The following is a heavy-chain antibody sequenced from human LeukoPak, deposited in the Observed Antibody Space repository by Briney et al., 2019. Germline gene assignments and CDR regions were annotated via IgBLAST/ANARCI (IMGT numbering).Heavy chain of an antibody. V-gene: IGHV1-69*01. D-gene: IGHD6-13*01. CDR3: ADEAAAKYFQH. CDR2: IIPIFGTA. CDR1: GGTFSSYA. J-gene: IGHJ1*01. Sequence: GSSVKVSCKASGGTFSSYAISWVRQAPGQGLEWMGGIIPIFGTANYARKFQGRVTITADESTSTAYMELSSLRSEDTAVYYCADEAAAKYFQHWGQGTLVTVSS.